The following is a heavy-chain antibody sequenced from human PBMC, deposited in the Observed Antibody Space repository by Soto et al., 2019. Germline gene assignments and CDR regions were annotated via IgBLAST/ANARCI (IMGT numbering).Heavy chain of an antibody. J-gene: IGHJ4*02. CDR3: VTDNGPSAPPY. CDR2: FDPEDGAT. Sequence: QVQLVQSGAEVKKPGASVKVSCKVSGYTFTDSPAHWVRQAPGKGPEWMGGFDPEDGATLSAREFQGRLTMTVDTSTDTAYMELRGLTSEDTAVYYCVTDNGPSAPPYWGQGTLVTVSS. CDR1: GYTFTDSP. V-gene: IGHV1-24*01. D-gene: IGHD2-8*01.